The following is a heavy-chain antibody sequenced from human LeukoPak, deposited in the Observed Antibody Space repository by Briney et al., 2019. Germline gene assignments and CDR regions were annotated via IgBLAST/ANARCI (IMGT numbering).Heavy chain of an antibody. D-gene: IGHD6-6*01. J-gene: IGHJ4*02. Sequence: SETLSLTCTVSGGSISSYYWSWIRQPPGKGLEWIGYIYYSGSTNYNPSLKSRVTISVDTSKNQFSLKLSSVTAADTAVYYCARGGYSGSTNLFDYWGQGTLVTVSS. CDR3: ARGGYSGSTNLFDY. CDR1: GGSISSYY. V-gene: IGHV4-59*08. CDR2: IYYSGST.